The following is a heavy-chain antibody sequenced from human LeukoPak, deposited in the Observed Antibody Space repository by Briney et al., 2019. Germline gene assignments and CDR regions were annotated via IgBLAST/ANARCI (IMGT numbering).Heavy chain of an antibody. V-gene: IGHV4-38-2*02. D-gene: IGHD1-26*01. CDR3: ARTTGRDAFDI. Sequence: PSETLSLTCTVPGYSISSGYYWGWIRQPPGKGLEWIGSIYHSGSTYYNPSLKSRVTISVDTSKNQFSLKLSSVTAADTAVYYCARTTGRDAFDIWGQGTMVTASS. CDR2: IYHSGST. J-gene: IGHJ3*02. CDR1: GYSISSGYY.